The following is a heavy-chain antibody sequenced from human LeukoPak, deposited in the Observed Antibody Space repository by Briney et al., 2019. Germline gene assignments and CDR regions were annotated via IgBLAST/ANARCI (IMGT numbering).Heavy chain of an antibody. CDR2: INPTGEIT. Sequence: GASVKVSCKASGYIFTRHYMHWVRQAPGQGLEWMGVINPTGEITRYAQKFQGRVTMTRDMSTSTDYMELRRLTVEDTAVYFCARDTSARYTAWWFDHWGQGTLVTVSS. J-gene: IGHJ5*02. D-gene: IGHD3-10*01. V-gene: IGHV1-46*01. CDR1: GYIFTRHY. CDR3: ARDTSARYTAWWFDH.